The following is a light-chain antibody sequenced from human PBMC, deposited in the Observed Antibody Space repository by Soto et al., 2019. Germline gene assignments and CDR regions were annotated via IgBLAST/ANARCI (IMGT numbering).Light chain of an antibody. J-gene: IGKJ5*01. CDR3: QQYGSSAPIT. CDR1: QSISSSF. V-gene: IGKV3-20*01. CDR2: GAS. Sequence: EIVLTQSPGILSLSPGERASLSCGAGQSISSSFLAWYQQKPGQAPRLLIYGASIRATGIPDRFSGSGSETDFTLTISRLEPEDFALYYCQQYGSSAPITFGQGTRLEIK.